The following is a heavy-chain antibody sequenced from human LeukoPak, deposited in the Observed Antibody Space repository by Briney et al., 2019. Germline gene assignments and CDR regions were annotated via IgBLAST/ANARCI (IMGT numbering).Heavy chain of an antibody. Sequence: GGSLRLSCAASGFTFSSYSMNWVRQAPGKGLEWVSSISSSSSYIYYADSVKGRFTISRDNAKNSLYLQMNSLRAEDTAVYYCAKDQYYDFWSGPGNWFDPWGQGTLVTVSS. J-gene: IGHJ5*02. CDR1: GFTFSSYS. D-gene: IGHD3-3*01. CDR2: ISSSSSYI. CDR3: AKDQYYDFWSGPGNWFDP. V-gene: IGHV3-21*01.